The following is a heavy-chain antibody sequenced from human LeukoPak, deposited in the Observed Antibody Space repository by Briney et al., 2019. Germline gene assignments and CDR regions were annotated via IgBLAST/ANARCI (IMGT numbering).Heavy chain of an antibody. V-gene: IGHV3-33*01. CDR2: IWYDGSNK. D-gene: IGHD3-16*01. J-gene: IGHJ4*02. CDR3: ATGLRLGGRDHY. Sequence: GGSLRLSCAASGFTFSSYGMHWVRQAPGKGLEWVAVIWYDGSNKYYADSVKGRFTISRDNSKNTLYLQMNSLRAEDTAVYYCATGLRLGGRDHYWGQGTLVTVSS. CDR1: GFTFSSYG.